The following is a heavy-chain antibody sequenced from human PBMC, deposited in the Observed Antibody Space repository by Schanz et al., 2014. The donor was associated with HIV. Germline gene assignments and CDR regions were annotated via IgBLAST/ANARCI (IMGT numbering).Heavy chain of an antibody. CDR1: GGSLSSGGSYS. V-gene: IGHV4-30-2*01. D-gene: IGHD1-26*01. CDR3: ARGPSGGLTPSRGMDV. CDR2: IYHTGGA. Sequence: QLQLQESGSGLVKPSQTLSLTCAVSGGSLSSGGSYSWSWVRKPPGKGLEWIGHIYHTGGASYTPPLKSRVTMSVDKSKTQFSLKLTSVTAADTAVYYCARGPSGGLTPSRGMDVWGQGTTVTVSS. J-gene: IGHJ6*02.